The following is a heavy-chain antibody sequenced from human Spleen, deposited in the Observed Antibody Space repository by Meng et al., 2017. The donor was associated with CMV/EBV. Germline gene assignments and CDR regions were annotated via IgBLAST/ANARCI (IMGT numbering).Heavy chain of an antibody. V-gene: IGHV3-53*01. D-gene: IGHD3-3*01. J-gene: IGHJ4*02. CDR2: LNSDGST. CDR1: GFTVSNKN. CDR3: ARVFSYYDFWSGYFDH. Sequence: SGFTVSNKNMSWVSQATGKGLEWVTTLNSDGSTYYAESVKGRFTIARDNSRNTLFLQMNSLRAEDTAVYYCARVFSYYDFWSGYFDHWGQGTLVTVSS.